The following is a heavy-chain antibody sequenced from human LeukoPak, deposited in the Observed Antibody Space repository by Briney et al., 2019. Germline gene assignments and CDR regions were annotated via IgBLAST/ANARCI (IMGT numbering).Heavy chain of an antibody. D-gene: IGHD5-18*01. Sequence: PGGSLRLSCAASGFTFSRYSMNWVRQAPGKGLEWVSSISSSSSYIYYADSVKGGFTISRDNAKNSLYLQMNSLRAEDTAVYYCARGPTIGYSYSDYWGQGTLVTVSS. CDR1: GFTFSRYS. J-gene: IGHJ4*02. CDR3: ARGPTIGYSYSDY. CDR2: ISSSSSYI. V-gene: IGHV3-21*01.